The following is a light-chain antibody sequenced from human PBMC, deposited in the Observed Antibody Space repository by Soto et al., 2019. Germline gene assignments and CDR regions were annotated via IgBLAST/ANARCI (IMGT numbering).Light chain of an antibody. CDR2: VNNDGSH. Sequence: QLVLTQSPSASASLGASVRLTCTLSSGHNNYAIAWHQRRPEKGPRYLMIVNNDGSHNKGDGIPDRFSCSSSGAERYLTISSLQSDDEAEYYCQTWDTGARVFGGGTQLTVL. J-gene: IGLJ3*02. CDR3: QTWDTGARV. CDR1: SGHNNYA. V-gene: IGLV4-69*02.